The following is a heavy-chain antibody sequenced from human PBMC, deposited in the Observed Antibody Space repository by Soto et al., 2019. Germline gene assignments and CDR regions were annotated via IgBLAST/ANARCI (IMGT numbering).Heavy chain of an antibody. Sequence: QVQLVQSGAEVKKPGASVKVSCKASRYTFNSYDINWVRQATGQGLEWMGWMNPKSANTGYAQNFQGRVTMTRNTSISTAYMELSSLRSEDTAVYYCARSPSWETTVTPYYFDYWGQGTLVTVSS. V-gene: IGHV1-8*01. CDR3: ARSPSWETTVTPYYFDY. J-gene: IGHJ4*02. CDR1: RYTFNSYD. D-gene: IGHD4-4*01. CDR2: MNPKSANT.